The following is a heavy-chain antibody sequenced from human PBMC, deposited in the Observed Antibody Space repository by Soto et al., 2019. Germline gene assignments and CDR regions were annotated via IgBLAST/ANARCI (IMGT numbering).Heavy chain of an antibody. J-gene: IGHJ4*02. CDR1: GFTFSSYA. Sequence: EVQLVESGGGLVQPGGSLRLPCAASGFTFSSYAMHWVRQAPGKGLEYVSAISSNGGSTYYANSVKGRFTISRDNSKNTLYLQMGSLRAEDMAVYYCARDTPSGSYSFDYWGQGTLVTVSS. CDR2: ISSNGGST. D-gene: IGHD1-26*01. V-gene: IGHV3-64*01. CDR3: ARDTPSGSYSFDY.